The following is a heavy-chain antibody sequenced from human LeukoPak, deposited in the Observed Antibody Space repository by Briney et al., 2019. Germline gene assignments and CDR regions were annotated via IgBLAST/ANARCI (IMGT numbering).Heavy chain of an antibody. Sequence: VSVKVSCKASGYTFTDYDLIWVRQAPGQGLEWMGWINPTSGGTNYAQKFQGRVTMTRDTSISTAYMELSRLRSDDTAVYYCARGAPTDPYYYDSSGYSGFQHWGQGTLLTVSS. CDR1: GYTFTDYD. CDR3: ARGAPTDPYYYDSSGYSGFQH. V-gene: IGHV1-2*02. D-gene: IGHD3-22*01. CDR2: INPTSGGT. J-gene: IGHJ1*01.